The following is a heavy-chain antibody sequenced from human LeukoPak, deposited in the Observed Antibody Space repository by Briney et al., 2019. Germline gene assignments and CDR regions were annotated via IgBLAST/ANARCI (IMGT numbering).Heavy chain of an antibody. J-gene: IGHJ6*02. V-gene: IGHV3-21*01. CDR1: GFTFSSYS. CDR3: ARGGLPADTAMVVYYYYGMDV. D-gene: IGHD5-18*01. CDR2: ISSSSSYI. Sequence: TTGGSLRLSCAASGFTFSSYSMNWVRQAPGKGLEWVPSISSSSSYIYYADSVKGRFTISRDNAKNSLYLQMNSLRAEDTAVYYCARGGLPADTAMVVYYYYGMDVWGQGTTVTVSS.